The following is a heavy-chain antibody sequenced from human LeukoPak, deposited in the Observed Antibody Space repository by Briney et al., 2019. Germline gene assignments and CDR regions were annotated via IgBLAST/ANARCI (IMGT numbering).Heavy chain of an antibody. CDR2: IYGEDDK. CDR1: GFSLNTSVVG. CDR3: AHSPGDDRAFFDY. J-gene: IGHJ4*02. D-gene: IGHD5-12*01. Sequence: SGPTLVKPTQTLTLTCTFPGFSLNTSVVGVCWIRQPPGKALEWLALIYGEDDKRYSPSLMSRLTITTDPSKNQVVLTMTNIDPVDTATYYCAHSPGDDRAFFDYWGQGTLITVSS. V-gene: IGHV2-5*02.